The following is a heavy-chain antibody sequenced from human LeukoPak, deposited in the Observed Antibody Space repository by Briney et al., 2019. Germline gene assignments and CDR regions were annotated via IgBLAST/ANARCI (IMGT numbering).Heavy chain of an antibody. CDR2: ISGSGGST. V-gene: IGHV3-23*01. CDR1: GFTFSSYA. CDR3: AKASAMIVVVSKHFDY. J-gene: IGHJ4*02. D-gene: IGHD3-22*01. Sequence: GGSLRLSCAASGFTFSSYAMSWVRQAPGKGLEWVSAISGSGGSTYYADSVKGRFTISGDNSKNTLYLQMNSLRAEDTAVYCAKASAMIVVVSKHFDYWGQGTLVTVSS.